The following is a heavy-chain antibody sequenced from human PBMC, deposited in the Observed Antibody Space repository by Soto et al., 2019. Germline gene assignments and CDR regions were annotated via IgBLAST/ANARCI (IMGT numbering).Heavy chain of an antibody. Sequence: GGSLRLSCAASGFTFSIYAIHWVRQAPGKGLEWVAVISHDGSIKYYTDSVKGRFTISRDNSLHTVYLQMNSLGPEDTAVYFCARSSGVSTPDFDYWGQGTLVTVSS. J-gene: IGHJ4*02. CDR3: ARSSGVSTPDFDY. CDR1: GFTFSIYA. V-gene: IGHV3-30-3*01. CDR2: ISHDGSIK. D-gene: IGHD3-10*01.